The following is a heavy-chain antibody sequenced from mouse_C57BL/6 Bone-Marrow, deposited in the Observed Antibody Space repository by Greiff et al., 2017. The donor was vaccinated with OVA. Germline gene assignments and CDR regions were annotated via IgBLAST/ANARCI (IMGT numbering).Heavy chain of an antibody. CDR2: INPSSGYT. D-gene: IGHD2-5*01. CDR3: GSNYGEVYCDY. J-gene: IGHJ2*01. Sequence: QVQLQQSGAELARPGASVKMSCKASGYTFTSYTMHWVKQRPGQGLEWIGYINPSSGYTKYNQKFKDKATLTADKSSSTAYMQLSSLTSEDSAVYYCGSNYGEVYCDYWGQGTTLTVSS. CDR1: GYTFTSYT. V-gene: IGHV1-4*01.